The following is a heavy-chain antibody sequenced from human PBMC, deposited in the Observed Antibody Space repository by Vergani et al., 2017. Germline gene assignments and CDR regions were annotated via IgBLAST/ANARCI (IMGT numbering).Heavy chain of an antibody. CDR2: IIPILGIA. CDR1: GGTFSSYT. J-gene: IGHJ5*02. CDR3: ARDPGLDQNWFDP. V-gene: IGHV1-69*08. Sequence: QVQLVQSGAEVKKPGSSVKVSCKASGGTFSSYTISWVRQAPGQGLEWMGRIIPILGIANYAQKFQGRVTITADKSTSTAYIERSSLRSEDTAVYYCARDPGLDQNWFDPWGQGTLVTVSS. D-gene: IGHD3/OR15-3a*01.